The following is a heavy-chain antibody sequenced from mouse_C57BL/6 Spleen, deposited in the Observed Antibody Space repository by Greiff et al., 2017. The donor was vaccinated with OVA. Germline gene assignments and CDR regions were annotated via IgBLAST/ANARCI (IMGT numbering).Heavy chain of an antibody. V-gene: IGHV1-72*01. CDR2: IDPNSGGT. CDR3: ARENYGNSFAY. D-gene: IGHD2-1*01. CDR1: GYTFTSYW. J-gene: IGHJ3*01. Sequence: QVQLQQPGAELVKPGASVKLSCKASGYTFTSYWMHWVKQRPGRGLEWIGRIDPNSGGTTYNEKFKSKATLTVDKPSSTAYMQLSSPTSEDSAVYYCARENYGNSFAYWGQGTLVTVSA.